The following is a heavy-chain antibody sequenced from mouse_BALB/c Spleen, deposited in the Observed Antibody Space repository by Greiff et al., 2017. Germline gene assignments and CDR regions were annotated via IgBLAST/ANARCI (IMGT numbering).Heavy chain of an antibody. CDR2: IYPSDSYT. V-gene: IGHV1-69*02. J-gene: IGHJ1*01. Sequence: VQLQQPGAELVRPGASVKLSCKASGYTFTSYWINWVKQRPGQGLEWIGNIYPSDSYTNYNQKFKDKATLTVDKSSSTAYMQLSSPTSEDSAVYYCTRSGGYYYWYFDVWGAGTTVTVSS. CDR3: TRSGGYYYWYFDV. D-gene: IGHD2-3*01. CDR1: GYTFTSYW.